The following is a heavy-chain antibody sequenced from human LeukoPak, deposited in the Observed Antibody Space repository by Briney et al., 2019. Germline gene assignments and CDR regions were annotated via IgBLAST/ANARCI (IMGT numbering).Heavy chain of an antibody. Sequence: GGSLRLSCAASGFTFHDYAMHWVRQAPGKGLEWVSGISWNSGGIGYADSVKGRFTIFRDNAKNSLYLQMNSLGVEDTALYYRAKVRGRRASYYYYALDVWGQGTTVTVSS. V-gene: IGHV3-9*01. CDR3: AKVRGRRASYYYYALDV. CDR2: ISWNSGGI. J-gene: IGHJ6*02. CDR1: GFTFHDYA. D-gene: IGHD3-10*01.